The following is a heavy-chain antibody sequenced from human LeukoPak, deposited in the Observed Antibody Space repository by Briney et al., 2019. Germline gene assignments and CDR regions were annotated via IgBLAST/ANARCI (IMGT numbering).Heavy chain of an antibody. D-gene: IGHD2/OR15-2a*01. V-gene: IGHV3-23*01. CDR2: ISASGSDT. CDR3: ARDLSY. CDR1: GFTFSSYA. J-gene: IGHJ4*02. Sequence: GRSLRLSCAASGFTFSSYAMYWVRQAPGKGLEWVSGISASGSDTYYADSVKGRFTISKDSATSTLYLQMNYLRAEDTALYYCARDLSYWGQGTLVTVSS.